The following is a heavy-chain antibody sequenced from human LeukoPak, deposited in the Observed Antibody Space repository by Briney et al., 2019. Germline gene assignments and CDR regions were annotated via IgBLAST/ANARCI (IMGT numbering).Heavy chain of an antibody. D-gene: IGHD2-2*01. J-gene: IGHJ4*02. CDR2: INPNSGGT. CDR1: GYTLTELS. Sequence: ASVKVSCKVSGYTLTELSMHWVRQAPGQGLEWMGWINPNSGGTNYAQKFQGRVTMTRDTSISTAYMELSRLRSDDTAVYYCAREGTGCSSTSCYCDYWGQGTLVTVSS. CDR3: AREGTGCSSTSCYCDY. V-gene: IGHV1-2*02.